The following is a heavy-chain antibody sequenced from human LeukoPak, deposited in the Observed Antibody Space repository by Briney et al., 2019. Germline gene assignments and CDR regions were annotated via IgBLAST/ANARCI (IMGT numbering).Heavy chain of an antibody. CDR1: GYTLTELS. Sequence: GASVKVSCKVSGYTLTELSMHWVRQAPGKGLEWTGGFDPEDGETIYAQKFQGRVTMTEDTSTDTAYMELSSLRSEDTAVYYCATPILSFWSGYYNYWGQGTLVTVSS. D-gene: IGHD3-3*01. CDR2: FDPEDGET. CDR3: ATPILSFWSGYYNY. V-gene: IGHV1-24*01. J-gene: IGHJ4*02.